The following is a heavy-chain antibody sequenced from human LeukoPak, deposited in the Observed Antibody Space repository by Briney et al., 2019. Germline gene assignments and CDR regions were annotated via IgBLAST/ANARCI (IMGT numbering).Heavy chain of an antibody. CDR3: AKGYCSSTSCYEPYYFDY. CDR2: ISRSGGST. Sequence: GGSLRLSCAASGFTFSSYAMSWVRQAPGKGLGWVSAISRSGGSTYYADSVKGRFTISRDNSKNTLYLQMNSLRAEDTAVYYCAKGYCSSTSCYEPYYFDYWGQGTLVTVSS. CDR1: GFTFSSYA. J-gene: IGHJ4*02. D-gene: IGHD2-2*01. V-gene: IGHV3-23*01.